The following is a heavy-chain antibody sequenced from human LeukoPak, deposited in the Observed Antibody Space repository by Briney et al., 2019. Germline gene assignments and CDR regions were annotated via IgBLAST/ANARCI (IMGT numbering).Heavy chain of an antibody. CDR2: INSDGSST. Sequence: GGSLRLSCAASGFTFSSYWMHWVRQAPGKGLVWVSRINSDGSSTSYADSVKGRFTISRDNAKNTLYLQMNSLRAEDTAVYYCARASYGLFGKNDYWGQGTLVTISS. CDR3: ARASYGLFGKNDY. D-gene: IGHD5-18*01. V-gene: IGHV3-74*01. CDR1: GFTFSSYW. J-gene: IGHJ4*02.